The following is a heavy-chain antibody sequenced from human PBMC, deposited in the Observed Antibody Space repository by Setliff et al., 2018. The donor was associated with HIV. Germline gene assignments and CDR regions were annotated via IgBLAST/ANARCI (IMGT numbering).Heavy chain of an antibody. CDR3: ARDQTNDAFDI. Sequence: KPSETLSLTCTVSGGSISSGGYYWSWIRQHPGKGLERIGYIYYSGSTYYNPSLKSRVTISVDTSKNQFSLKLSSVTAADTAVYYCARDQTNDAFDIWGQGTMVTVSS. CDR2: IYYSGST. CDR1: GGSISSGGYY. V-gene: IGHV4-31*03. J-gene: IGHJ3*02.